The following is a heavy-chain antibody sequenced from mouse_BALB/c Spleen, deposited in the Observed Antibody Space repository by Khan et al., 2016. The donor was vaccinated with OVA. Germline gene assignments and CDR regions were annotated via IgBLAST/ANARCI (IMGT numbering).Heavy chain of an antibody. CDR1: GFSLSRYN. V-gene: IGHV2-6-4*01. Sequence: VELVESGPGLVAPSQSLSITCTVSGFSLSRYNIHWVRQPPGKGLEWLGMIWGGGVPDYNSTLQSRLSINKDNSKSQVFLKMNSRQTDDTAMYYGARAYYRYDGYYAMDFWGQGTSVTVSA. CDR2: IWGGGVP. D-gene: IGHD2-14*01. CDR3: ARAYYRYDGYYAMDF. J-gene: IGHJ4*01.